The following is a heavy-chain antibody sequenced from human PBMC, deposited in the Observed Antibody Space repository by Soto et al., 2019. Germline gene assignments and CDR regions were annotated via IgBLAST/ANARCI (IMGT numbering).Heavy chain of an antibody. CDR2: ISWNSGSI. D-gene: IGHD2-15*01. CDR3: AKDSCSGGSCLSGNWYFDL. J-gene: IGHJ2*01. CDR1: GFTFDDYA. Sequence: EVQLVESGGGLVQPGRSLRLSCAASGFTFDDYAMHWVRQAPGKGLEWVSGISWNSGSIGYADSGKGRFTISRDNAMYSLYLQMNSLSAEDTALYYCAKDSCSGGSCLSGNWYFDLWGRGTLVTVSS. V-gene: IGHV3-9*01.